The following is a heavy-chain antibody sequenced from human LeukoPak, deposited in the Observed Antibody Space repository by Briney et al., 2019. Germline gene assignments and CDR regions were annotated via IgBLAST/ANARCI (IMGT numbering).Heavy chain of an antibody. CDR3: AKAYTIFGLINPDWLDP. J-gene: IGHJ5*02. CDR2: ISYDGSNK. CDR1: GFTFSSYA. Sequence: PGGSLRLSCAASGFTFSSYAMHWVRQAPGKGLEWVAVISYDGSNKYYADSVKGRFTISRDNSKNTLYLQMNSLSVDDTAVYYCAKAYTIFGLINPDWLDPWGQGTLVTVSS. V-gene: IGHV3-30-3*01. D-gene: IGHD3-3*01.